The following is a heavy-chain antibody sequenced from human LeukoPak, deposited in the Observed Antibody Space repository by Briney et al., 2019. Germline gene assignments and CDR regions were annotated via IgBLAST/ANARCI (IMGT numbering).Heavy chain of an antibody. CDR2: IYYSGST. CDR3: ARDHAGVSSGTFDY. V-gene: IGHV4-31*03. Sequence: PSETLSLTCTVSGGSISSGGYYWSWIRQHPGKGLEWIGYIYYSGSTYYNPSLKSRVTISVDMSKNQFSLKLSSVTAADTAVYYCARDHAGVSSGTFDYWGQGTLVTVSS. D-gene: IGHD3-22*01. CDR1: GGSISSGGYY. J-gene: IGHJ4*02.